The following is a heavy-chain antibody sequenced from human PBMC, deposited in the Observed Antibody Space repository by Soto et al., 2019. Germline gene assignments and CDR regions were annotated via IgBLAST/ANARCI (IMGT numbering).Heavy chain of an antibody. CDR3: AREYEYSSGWYVQSFVY. J-gene: IGHJ4*02. D-gene: IGHD6-19*01. CDR1: GYTFTSYA. Sequence: GASVKVSCKASGYTFTSYAMHWVRQAPGQRLEWMGWINAGNGNTKYSQKFQGRVTITRDTSASTAYMELSSLRSEDTAVYYCAREYEYSSGWYVQSFVYWGQGTLVTVSS. CDR2: INAGNGNT. V-gene: IGHV1-3*01.